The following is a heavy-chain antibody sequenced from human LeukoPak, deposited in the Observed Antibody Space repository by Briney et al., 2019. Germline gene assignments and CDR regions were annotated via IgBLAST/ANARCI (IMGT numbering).Heavy chain of an antibody. D-gene: IGHD1-26*01. CDR1: GFTFSSYE. CDR3: AREGGEWELLRTFDY. Sequence: GGSLRLSCAASGFTFSSYEMNWVRQAPGKGLEWVSYISSSGSAIYYADSVKGRFTISRDNAKNSLYLQMNSLRAEDTAVYYCAREGGEWELLRTFDYWGQGTLVTVSS. V-gene: IGHV3-48*03. J-gene: IGHJ4*02. CDR2: ISSSGSAI.